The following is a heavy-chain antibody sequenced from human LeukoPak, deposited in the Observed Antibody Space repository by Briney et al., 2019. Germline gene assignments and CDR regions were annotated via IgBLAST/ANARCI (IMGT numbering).Heavy chain of an antibody. Sequence: SETLSLTCAVYGESFSGYYWSWIRQPPGKGLEWIGEINHSGSTNYNPSLKSRVTVSADTSKNQFSLKVNSVTAADTAVYYCASRGTRARWGQGTLVTVSS. V-gene: IGHV4-34*01. CDR1: GESFSGYY. CDR2: INHSGST. J-gene: IGHJ4*02. D-gene: IGHD3-10*01. CDR3: ASRGTRAR.